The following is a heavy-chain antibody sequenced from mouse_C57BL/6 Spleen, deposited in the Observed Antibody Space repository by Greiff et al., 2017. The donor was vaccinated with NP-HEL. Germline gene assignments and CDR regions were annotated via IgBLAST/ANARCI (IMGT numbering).Heavy chain of an antibody. CDR1: GFNIKDYY. V-gene: IGHV14-2*01. CDR3: ARGGYYSNYYAMDY. Sequence: VQLQQSGAELVKPGASVKLSCTASGFNIKDYYMHWVKQRTEQGLEWIGRIDPEDGETKYVPKFQGKATITADTSSNTAYLQLSSLTSEDTAVYYCARGGYYSNYYAMDYWGQGTSVTVSS. CDR2: IDPEDGET. D-gene: IGHD2-5*01. J-gene: IGHJ4*01.